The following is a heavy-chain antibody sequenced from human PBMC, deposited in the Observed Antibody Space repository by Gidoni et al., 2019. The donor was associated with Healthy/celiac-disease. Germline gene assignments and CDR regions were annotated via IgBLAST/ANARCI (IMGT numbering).Heavy chain of an antibody. V-gene: IGHV1-69*06. CDR2: IIPIFGTA. CDR3: AKDGESGYPDY. D-gene: IGHD5-12*01. Sequence: VSCKASGGTFSSCAISWVRQAPGQGLEWMGGIIPIFGTANYAQKFQGRVTITADKSTSTAYMELSSLRSEDTAVYYCAKDGESGYPDYWGQGTLVTVSS. J-gene: IGHJ4*02. CDR1: GGTFSSCA.